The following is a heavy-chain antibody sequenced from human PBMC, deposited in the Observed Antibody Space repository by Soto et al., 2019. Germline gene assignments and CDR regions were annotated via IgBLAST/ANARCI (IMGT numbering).Heavy chain of an antibody. D-gene: IGHD1-26*01. J-gene: IGHJ5*02. Sequence: DVQLLESGGGLVQPGGSLRLSCSASGCTVSNYSMSWVRRIPGKGLEWVSAISGSGGSTNYEDSVKGRFTISRDNSKSTLYLQMNRQRVDDTAVYYCATGSPYSGTYFHPCGKGTLVAVS. CDR1: GCTVSNYS. CDR2: ISGSGGST. V-gene: IGHV3-23*01. CDR3: ATGSPYSGTYFHP.